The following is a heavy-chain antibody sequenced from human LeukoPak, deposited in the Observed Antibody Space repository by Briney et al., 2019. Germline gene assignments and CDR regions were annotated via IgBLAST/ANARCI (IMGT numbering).Heavy chain of an antibody. D-gene: IGHD1-20*01. CDR1: GYIFTSYW. CDR2: IYPGDSDT. Sequence: GESLKISCKGSGYIFTSYWIGWVRQMPGKGLEWMGIIYPGDSDTGYSPSFQGQVTISADKSISTAYLQWSSLKASDTAMYYCARHPSFNWNDLPDYWGQGTLVTVSS. CDR3: ARHPSFNWNDLPDY. V-gene: IGHV5-51*01. J-gene: IGHJ4*02.